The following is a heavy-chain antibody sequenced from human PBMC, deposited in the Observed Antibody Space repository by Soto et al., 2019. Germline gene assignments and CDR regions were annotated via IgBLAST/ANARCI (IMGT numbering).Heavy chain of an antibody. J-gene: IGHJ4*02. CDR2: IYPGDSDT. CDR3: AKHEGYCSTTTCSNFDY. Sequence: PGESLKISCTGSGYSFSTYWIAWVRQMPGKGLEWMGIIYPGDSDTRYSPSFQGQVTISADTSTKTAYLQWSSLKASDTAIYYCAKHEGYCSTTTCSNFDYWGQGTLVNV. V-gene: IGHV5-51*01. D-gene: IGHD2-2*01. CDR1: GYSFSTYW.